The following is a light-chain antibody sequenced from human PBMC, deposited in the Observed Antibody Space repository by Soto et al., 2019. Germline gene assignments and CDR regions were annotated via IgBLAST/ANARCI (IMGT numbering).Light chain of an antibody. CDR3: QRLYNYPYT. CDR2: GAS. CDR1: QDTDTY. J-gene: IGKJ2*01. V-gene: IGKV1-9*01. Sequence: DIQLTLSPSFLSASVGDRVTITCRASQDTDTYLAWYQQKPGKAPRLLIYGASTLQSGVPSRFSGSGSGTEFTLTINSLQPEDFATYYCQRLYNYPYTFGQGTKLEIK.